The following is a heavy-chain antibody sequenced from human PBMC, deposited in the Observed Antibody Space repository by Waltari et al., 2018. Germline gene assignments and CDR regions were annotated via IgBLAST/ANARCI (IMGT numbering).Heavy chain of an antibody. Sequence: EVQLLESGGGLVQPGGSLRLSCSASGFTFSIYALRWVRQAPGKGLEGVSAISGSGGSTYYADSVKGRFTISRDNSKNTLYLQMNSLRAEDTAVYYCAKGYGSGAHFYFLSHWGQGTLVTVSS. D-gene: IGHD3-10*01. J-gene: IGHJ4*02. CDR3: AKGYGSGAHFYFLSH. CDR2: ISGSGGST. CDR1: GFTFSIYA. V-gene: IGHV3-23*01.